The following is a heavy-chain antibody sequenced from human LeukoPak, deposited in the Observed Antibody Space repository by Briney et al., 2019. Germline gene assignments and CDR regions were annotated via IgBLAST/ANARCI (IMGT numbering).Heavy chain of an antibody. CDR2: IYYSGST. CDR1: GGSISSSSYY. V-gene: IGHV4-39*07. CDR3: ARGAVAPVRVDYFDY. Sequence: SETLSLTCTVSGGSISSSSYYWGWIRQPPGKRLEWIGSIYYSGSTYYNPSLKSRVTISVDTSKNQFSLKLSSVTAADTAVYYCARGAVAPVRVDYFDYWGQGTLVTVSS. J-gene: IGHJ4*02. D-gene: IGHD5-12*01.